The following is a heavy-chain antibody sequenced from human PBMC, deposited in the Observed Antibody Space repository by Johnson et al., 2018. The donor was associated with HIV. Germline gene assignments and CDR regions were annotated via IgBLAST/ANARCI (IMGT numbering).Heavy chain of an antibody. CDR3: AKGLTGYSGYEKGGHAFDI. V-gene: IGHV3-30*02. CDR1: GFTFSSYG. J-gene: IGHJ3*02. Sequence: QVQLVESGGGVVQPGVSLRLSCAASGFTFSSYGMHWVRQAPGKGLEWVAFIRYDGSNKYYTESVKGRFTISRDNSKNTLYLQMNSLRTEDTAVYYCAKGLTGYSGYEKGGHAFDIWGQGTVVTVSS. CDR2: IRYDGSNK. D-gene: IGHD5-12*01.